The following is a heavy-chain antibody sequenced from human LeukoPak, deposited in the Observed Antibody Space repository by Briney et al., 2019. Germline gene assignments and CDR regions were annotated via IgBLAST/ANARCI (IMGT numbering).Heavy chain of an antibody. J-gene: IGHJ6*03. CDR3: AREVSSSGLLYYYYYYMVV. CDR1: GGSISSGRYY. D-gene: IGHD6-19*01. Sequence: PSETLSLTCTVSGGSISSGRYYWSWIRQPAGKELAWIGRIYTSGSTNYNPSLKSRVTISVDTSKNQFSLKLSSVSAADTAVYYCAREVSSSGLLYYYYYYMVVWGKG. CDR2: IYTSGST. V-gene: IGHV4-61*02.